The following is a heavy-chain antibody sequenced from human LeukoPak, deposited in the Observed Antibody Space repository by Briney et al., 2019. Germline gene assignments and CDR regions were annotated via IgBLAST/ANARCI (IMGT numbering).Heavy chain of an antibody. CDR1: GGSISSYY. D-gene: IGHD6-19*01. CDR2: IYTSGST. V-gene: IGHV4-4*07. J-gene: IGHJ3*02. Sequence: KPSETLSLTCTVSGGSISSYYWSWIRQPAGKGLEWIGRIYTSGSTNYNPSLKSRVTMSVDTSKNQFSLKLSSVTAADTAVYYCARHKREIAVAGLNAFDIWGQGTMVTVSS. CDR3: ARHKREIAVAGLNAFDI.